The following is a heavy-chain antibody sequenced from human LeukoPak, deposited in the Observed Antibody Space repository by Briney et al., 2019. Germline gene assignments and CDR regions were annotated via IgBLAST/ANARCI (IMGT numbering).Heavy chain of an antibody. D-gene: IGHD6-19*01. J-gene: IGHJ4*02. Sequence: ASVKVSCKASGYTFTSYGISWVRQAPGQGLEWMGWINPNSGATNYALKFQGRVAMTRDTSISTAYMELSRLRSDDTAVYYCARGIAVAGLDYWGQGTLVTVSS. CDR1: GYTFTSYG. CDR2: INPNSGAT. CDR3: ARGIAVAGLDY. V-gene: IGHV1-2*02.